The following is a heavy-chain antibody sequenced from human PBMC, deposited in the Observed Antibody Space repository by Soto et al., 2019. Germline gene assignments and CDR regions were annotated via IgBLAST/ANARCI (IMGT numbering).Heavy chain of an antibody. CDR2: ISSSSSYI. CDR1: GFTFISYS. Sequence: GGSLRLCCAASGFTFISYSMNWVRQAPGKGLEWVSSISSSSSYIYYADSVKGRFTISRDNANNSLYLQMNSLRAEDTTVYYCARVLSVAGYGYWGQGTLVTVSS. D-gene: IGHD6-19*01. V-gene: IGHV3-21*01. J-gene: IGHJ4*02. CDR3: ARVLSVAGYGY.